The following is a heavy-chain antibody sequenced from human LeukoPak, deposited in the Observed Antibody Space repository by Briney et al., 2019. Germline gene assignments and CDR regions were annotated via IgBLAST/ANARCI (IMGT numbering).Heavy chain of an antibody. V-gene: IGHV3-64D*06. CDR2: ISPNGDNT. CDR1: GFRFSAYA. D-gene: IGHD1-1*01. J-gene: IGHJ4*02. Sequence: GGSLRLSCSASGFRFSAYAMHWVRQAPGKGLEYVLAISPNGDNTYYADSVRGRFSISRDNTKNTLYLQMNSLRPEDTAVYYCVPKGNEGYWGQGTLVTVSS. CDR3: VPKGNEGY.